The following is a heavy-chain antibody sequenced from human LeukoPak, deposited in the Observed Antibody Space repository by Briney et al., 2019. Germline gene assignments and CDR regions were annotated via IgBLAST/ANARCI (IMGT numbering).Heavy chain of an antibody. V-gene: IGHV1-18*01. Sequence: ASVKVSCKASGYTFASYCISWVRQAPGQGLECMGWISAYNGNTNYAQKLQGRVTMTTDTSTSTAYMELRSLRSDDTAVYYCARADQATVTTGDYWGQGTLVTVSS. CDR1: GYTFASYC. D-gene: IGHD4-17*01. CDR3: ARADQATVTTGDY. CDR2: ISAYNGNT. J-gene: IGHJ4*02.